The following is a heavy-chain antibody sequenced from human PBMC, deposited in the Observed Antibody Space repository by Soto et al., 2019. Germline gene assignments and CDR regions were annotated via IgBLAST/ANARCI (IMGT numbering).Heavy chain of an antibody. CDR3: ARQPTAAAGTGLIDY. V-gene: IGHV1-18*01. Sequence: ASVKVSCKASGYTFTSYGISWVRQAPGQGLEWMGWISAYNGNTNYAQKLQGRVTMTTDTSSSTAYMELRSLRSDDTVVYYCARQPTAAAGTGLIDYWGQGTLVTVSS. J-gene: IGHJ4*02. D-gene: IGHD6-13*01. CDR1: GYTFTSYG. CDR2: ISAYNGNT.